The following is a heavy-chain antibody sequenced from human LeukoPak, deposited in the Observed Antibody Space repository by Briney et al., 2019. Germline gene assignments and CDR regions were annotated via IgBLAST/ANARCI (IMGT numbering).Heavy chain of an antibody. D-gene: IGHD3-22*01. Sequence: PGGSLRLSCAASGFTFSSYGMHWVRPAPGKGLELVSVISYDGSNKYYGDSVKGRFTISRDNSKNTLYLQMNSLRAEDTAVYYCAKAANYYYDSSDYYDYWGQGTLVTVSS. CDR3: AKAANYYYDSSDYYDY. V-gene: IGHV3-30*18. CDR1: GFTFSSYG. J-gene: IGHJ4*02. CDR2: ISYDGSNK.